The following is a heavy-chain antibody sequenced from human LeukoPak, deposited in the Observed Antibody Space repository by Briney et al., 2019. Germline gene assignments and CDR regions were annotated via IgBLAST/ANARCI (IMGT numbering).Heavy chain of an antibody. CDR2: IIPIFGTA. V-gene: IGHV1-69*13. Sequence: ASVKVSCKASGYTFTSYGISWVRQAPGQGLEWMGGIIPIFGTANYAQRFQGRVTITADESTSTAYMELSSLRSEDTAVYYCARLSPSIAARRPIYYFDYWGQGTLVTVSS. CDR1: GYTFTSYG. CDR3: ARLSPSIAARRPIYYFDY. J-gene: IGHJ4*02. D-gene: IGHD6-6*01.